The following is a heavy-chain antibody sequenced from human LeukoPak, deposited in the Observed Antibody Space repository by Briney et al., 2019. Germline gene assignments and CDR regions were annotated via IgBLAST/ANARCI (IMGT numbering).Heavy chain of an antibody. V-gene: IGHV1-69*04. J-gene: IGHJ4*02. CDR1: GGTFSSYA. CDR2: IIPILGIA. CDR3: ASFGYSSSWY. D-gene: IGHD6-13*01. Sequence: ASVKVSCKASGGTFSSYAIIWVRQAPGQGLEWMGRIIPILGIANYAQKFQGRVTITADKSTSTAYMELSSLRSEDTAVYYCASFGYSSSWYWGQGTLVTVSS.